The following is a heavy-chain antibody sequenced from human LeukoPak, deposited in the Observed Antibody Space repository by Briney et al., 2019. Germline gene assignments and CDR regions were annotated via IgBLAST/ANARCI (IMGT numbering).Heavy chain of an antibody. Sequence: SVKVSCKASGGTFSRYTISWVRQAPGQGLEWMGRIIPILGIANYAQKFQGRVTITADKSTSTAYMELSSLRSEDTAVYYCAREYCSSTSCLYLYYMDVWGKGTTVTVSS. CDR3: AREYCSSTSCLYLYYMDV. J-gene: IGHJ6*03. D-gene: IGHD2-2*01. V-gene: IGHV1-69*04. CDR1: GGTFSRYT. CDR2: IIPILGIA.